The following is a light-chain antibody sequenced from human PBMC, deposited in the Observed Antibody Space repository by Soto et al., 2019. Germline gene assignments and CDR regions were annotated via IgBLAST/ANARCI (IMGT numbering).Light chain of an antibody. CDR1: QSVSSIY. J-gene: IGKJ3*01. CDR3: LQYHTSPFT. CDR2: GAS. Sequence: EIVLTQSPGTLSLFPWEIATLSCRASQSVSSIYLAWYQQKPGQTPRLLIYGASNRANGIPDRFSGSGSGTDFTLTISRLEPEDFAVYYRLQYHTSPFTFGPGTKVDIK. V-gene: IGKV3-20*01.